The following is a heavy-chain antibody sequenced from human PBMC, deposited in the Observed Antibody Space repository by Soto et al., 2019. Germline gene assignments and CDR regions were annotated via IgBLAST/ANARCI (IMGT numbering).Heavy chain of an antibody. CDR1: GDSVSSNSAA. D-gene: IGHD3-22*01. V-gene: IGHV6-1*01. CDR2: TYYRSKWYN. J-gene: IGHJ6*02. Sequence: PSQTLSLTCAISGDSVSSNSAAWNWIRQSPSRGLEWLGRTYYRSKWYNDYAVSVKSRITINPDTSKNQFSLQLNSVTPEDTAVYYCAREPLLPMIVVVNYYYYGMDVWGQGTTVTVSS. CDR3: AREPLLPMIVVVNYYYYGMDV.